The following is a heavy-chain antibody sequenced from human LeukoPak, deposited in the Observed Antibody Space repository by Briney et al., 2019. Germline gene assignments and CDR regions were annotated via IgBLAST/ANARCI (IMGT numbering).Heavy chain of an antibody. D-gene: IGHD6-13*01. CDR3: AKDIGTGGTGWYFDL. Sequence: GTSLRLSCAASGFTLDDYVMHWVRHAPGKGLEWVSGISWNSVSIGYADSVKGRFTISRDNAKNSLYLQMKSLRAEDTALYYCAKDIGTGGTGWYFDLWGRGTLVTVSS. J-gene: IGHJ2*01. V-gene: IGHV3-9*01. CDR2: ISWNSVSI. CDR1: GFTLDDYV.